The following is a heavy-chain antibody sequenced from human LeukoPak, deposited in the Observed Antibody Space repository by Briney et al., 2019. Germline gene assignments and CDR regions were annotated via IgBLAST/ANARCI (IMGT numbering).Heavy chain of an antibody. Sequence: ASVKVSCKTSGYTFTGYYMHWVRQAPGQGLEWMGWINPNSGGTNYAQKFQGRVTMTRNTSISTAYMELSSLRSEDTAVYYCARGFPRYFDWVDPDYYYYYMDVWGKGTTVTISS. CDR1: GYTFTGYY. CDR3: ARGFPRYFDWVDPDYYYYYMDV. D-gene: IGHD3-9*01. V-gene: IGHV1-2*02. J-gene: IGHJ6*03. CDR2: INPNSGGT.